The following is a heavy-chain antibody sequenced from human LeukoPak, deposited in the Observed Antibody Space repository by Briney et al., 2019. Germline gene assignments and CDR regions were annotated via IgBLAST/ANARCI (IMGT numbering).Heavy chain of an antibody. CDR2: INHSGSA. Sequence: SETLSLTCAVYGGSFSGYYWNWIRQPPGKGLEWIGEINHSGSANYNPSLKSRVTISVDTSKNQFSLKLSSVTAADTAVYYCARGSGSGRPKMGYWGQGTLVTVSS. V-gene: IGHV4-34*01. CDR1: GGSFSGYY. CDR3: ARGSGSGRPKMGY. J-gene: IGHJ4*02. D-gene: IGHD3-10*01.